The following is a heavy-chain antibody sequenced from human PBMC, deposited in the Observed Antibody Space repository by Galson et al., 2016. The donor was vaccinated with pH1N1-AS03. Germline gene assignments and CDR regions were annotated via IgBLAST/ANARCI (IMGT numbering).Heavy chain of an antibody. V-gene: IGHV4-59*01. D-gene: IGHD6-13*01. J-gene: IGHJ4*02. CDR3: ARATAVGPPYFDY. Sequence: ETLSLTCTVSSGSISSYSWNWIRQPPGKGLEWIGSIYSIGGTNYNPSLGSRITISVETSKNQFSLKLRSVTAADTAVYYCARATAVGPPYFDYWGQGTVATVSS. CDR2: IYSIGGT. CDR1: SGSISSYS.